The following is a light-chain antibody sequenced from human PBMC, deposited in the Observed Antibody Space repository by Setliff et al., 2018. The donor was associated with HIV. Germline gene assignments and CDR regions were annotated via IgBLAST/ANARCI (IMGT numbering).Light chain of an antibody. CDR3: CSYTGDNVLYV. CDR2: EVN. J-gene: IGLJ1*01. CDR1: SSDIGSYNL. Sequence: QSALTQPASVSGSPGQSITISCTGTSSDIGSYNLVSWYQQHPDQAPKLILYEVNKGPSGISYRFSGSKSGNTASLTISELQADDEADYYCCSYTGDNVLYVFGTGTKVTVL. V-gene: IGLV2-23*02.